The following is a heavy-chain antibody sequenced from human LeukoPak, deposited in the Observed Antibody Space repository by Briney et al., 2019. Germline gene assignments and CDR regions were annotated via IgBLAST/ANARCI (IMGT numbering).Heavy chain of an antibody. CDR3: ARDLAASYDFWSAYGMDV. CDR2: ISSSSSTI. V-gene: IGHV3-48*02. CDR1: GFTFSSYS. D-gene: IGHD3-3*01. Sequence: GGSLRLSCAASGFTFSSYSMNWVRQAPGKGLEWVSSISSSSSTIYYADSVKGRFTISRDNAKNSLYLQMNSLRDEDTAVYYCARDLAASYDFWSAYGMDVWGQGTTVTVSS. J-gene: IGHJ6*02.